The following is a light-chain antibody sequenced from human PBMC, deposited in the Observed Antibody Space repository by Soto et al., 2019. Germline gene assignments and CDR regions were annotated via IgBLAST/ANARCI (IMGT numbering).Light chain of an antibody. CDR2: LNSDGRH. CDR1: SGHSSYV. CDR3: QTWGTGIHVV. Sequence: QSVLTQSPSASASLGASVKLTCTLSSGHSSYVIAWHQQQPEKGPRYLMNLNSDGRHSKGDGIPDRFSGSSSGAERYLTIASLQSEDEADYYCQTWGTGIHVVFGGGTKVTVL. J-gene: IGLJ2*01. V-gene: IGLV4-69*01.